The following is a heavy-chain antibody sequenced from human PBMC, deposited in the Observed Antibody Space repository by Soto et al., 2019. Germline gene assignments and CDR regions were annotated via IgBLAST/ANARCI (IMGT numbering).Heavy chain of an antibody. Sequence: SETLSLTCTVSGGSLSSYYWSWIRQPPGKGLEWIGYIYYSGSTNYNPSLKSRVTISVDTSKNQFSLKLSSVTAADTAVYYCARTSYDSSGRAADPWGQGTLVPVSS. V-gene: IGHV4-59*12. J-gene: IGHJ5*02. CDR2: IYYSGST. CDR1: GGSLSSYY. CDR3: ARTSYDSSGRAADP. D-gene: IGHD3-22*01.